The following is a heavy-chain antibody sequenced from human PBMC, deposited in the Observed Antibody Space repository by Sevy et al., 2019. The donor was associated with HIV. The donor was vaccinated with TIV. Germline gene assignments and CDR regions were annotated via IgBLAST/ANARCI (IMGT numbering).Heavy chain of an antibody. CDR1: GYTFTSYA. V-gene: IGHV1-3*01. CDR2: INAGNGNT. CDR3: ARDRGGGLWFGEHDAFDI. Sequence: ASVKVSCKASGYTFTSYAMHWVRQAPGQRLEWMGWINAGNGNTKYSQKFQGRVTITRDTSAGTAYMELSSLRSEDTAVYDGARDRGGGLWFGEHDAFDIWGQGTMVTVSS. J-gene: IGHJ3*02. D-gene: IGHD3-10*01.